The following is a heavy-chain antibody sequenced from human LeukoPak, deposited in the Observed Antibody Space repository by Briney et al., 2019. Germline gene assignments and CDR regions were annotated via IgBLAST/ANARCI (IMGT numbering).Heavy chain of an antibody. CDR1: GFTFSNYA. CDR2: ITSTGGTT. V-gene: IGHV3-23*01. CDR3: AKDGRNSPLM. Sequence: PGGPLRLSCAASGFTFSNYAMSWVRQAPGKGLDWVSGITSTGGTTYYADSVQGRFTISRDNSRNMLYLQMNSLRAEDTAVYYRAKDGRNSPLMWGQGTVVSVSS. D-gene: IGHD2/OR15-2a*01. J-gene: IGHJ3*02.